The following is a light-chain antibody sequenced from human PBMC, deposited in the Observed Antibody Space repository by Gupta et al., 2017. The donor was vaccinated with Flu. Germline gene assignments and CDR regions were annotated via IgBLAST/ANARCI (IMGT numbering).Light chain of an antibody. J-gene: IGKJ4*01. CDR1: QSVSSSH. CDR3: QQYGSSPLT. Sequence: EIVLTQSPGTLSLSPGERATLSCRASQSVSSSHLAWYQQKPGQAPRLLIYGASSRAIGIPDRFSGSGSGTDFTLTISRLEPEDFAVYYCQQYGSSPLTFGGGTKVEIK. CDR2: GAS. V-gene: IGKV3-20*01.